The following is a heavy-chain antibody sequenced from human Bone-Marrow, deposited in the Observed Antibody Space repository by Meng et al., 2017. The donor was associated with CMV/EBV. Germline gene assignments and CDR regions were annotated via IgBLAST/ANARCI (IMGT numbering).Heavy chain of an antibody. CDR2: LYNSGST. CDR3: AGREGVGEPAAFDN. V-gene: IGHV4-30-4*08. Sequence: VRLQGSGQGVVKASQPLSHACSISGGSRCSGDYYQSWSRQPAGKGRGWSGYLYNSGSTYYNPSLKSRVTISVDTSKNMFSLKLSSVTAADTAVYYCAGREGVGEPAAFDNWGQGTMVTVSS. D-gene: IGHD3-10*01. CDR1: GGSRCSGDYY. J-gene: IGHJ3*02.